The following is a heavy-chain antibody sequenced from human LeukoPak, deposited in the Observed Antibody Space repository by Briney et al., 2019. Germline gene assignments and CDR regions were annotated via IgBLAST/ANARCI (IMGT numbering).Heavy chain of an antibody. D-gene: IGHD4-17*01. J-gene: IGHJ4*02. Sequence: SETLSLTCAVSGGSISSSNWWSWVRQPPGKGLEWIGEIYHSGSTNYNPSLKSRVTISVDTSKNQFSLKLSSVTAADTAVYYCARDYGDRFDYWGQGTLVTVSS. CDR2: IYHSGST. V-gene: IGHV4-4*02. CDR3: ARDYGDRFDY. CDR1: GGSISSSNW.